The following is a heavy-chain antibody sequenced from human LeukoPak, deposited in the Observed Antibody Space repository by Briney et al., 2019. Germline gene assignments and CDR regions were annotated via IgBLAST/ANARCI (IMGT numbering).Heavy chain of an antibody. D-gene: IGHD1-14*01. CDR3: VVVVEPPDSDGFDV. CDR2: INADGNTT. CDR1: GFTFGNSW. V-gene: IGHV3-74*01. J-gene: IGHJ3*01. Sequence: GGSLRLSCAASGFTFGNSWVHWVRQAPGKGLVWVSLINADGNTTTYADSVKGRFTISRDNARNTVSLQMNSLTIEDTAVYYCVVVVEPPDSDGFDVWGQGTMITVSS.